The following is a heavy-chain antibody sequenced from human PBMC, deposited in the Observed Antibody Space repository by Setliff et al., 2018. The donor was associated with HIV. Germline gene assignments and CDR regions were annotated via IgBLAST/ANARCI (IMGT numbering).Heavy chain of an antibody. D-gene: IGHD1-1*01. CDR3: ARDSNAPYFQH. Sequence: SETLSLTCTVSGDSISSSSYYWGWIRQPPGKGLEWIGSIYYSGSTHYNPSLQSRVTVSVDTSKNQFSLNLSSVTAADTAVYYCARDSNAPYFQHWGQGTLVTVSS. V-gene: IGHV4-39*02. CDR2: IYYSGST. J-gene: IGHJ1*01. CDR1: GDSISSSSYY.